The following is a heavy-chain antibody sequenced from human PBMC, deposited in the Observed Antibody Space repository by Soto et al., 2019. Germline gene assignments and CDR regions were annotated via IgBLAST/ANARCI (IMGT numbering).Heavy chain of an antibody. Sequence: QVQLVESGGGVVQPGRSLRLSCAASGFTFSRYGMHWVRQAPGKGLEWVAAISYDGSNKYYADSVKGRFTISRDNSKNXLYLQMNSLRAEDTAVYHCANDNYGSSYYCYGMDVWGQGTTVTVSS. CDR1: GFTFSRYG. D-gene: IGHD3-10*01. CDR3: ANDNYGSSYYCYGMDV. CDR2: ISYDGSNK. J-gene: IGHJ6*02. V-gene: IGHV3-30*18.